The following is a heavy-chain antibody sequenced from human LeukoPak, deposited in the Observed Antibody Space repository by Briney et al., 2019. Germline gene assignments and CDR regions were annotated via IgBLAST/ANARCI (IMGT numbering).Heavy chain of an antibody. CDR1: GGTFSSYA. V-gene: IGHV1-69*04. CDR2: IIPILGIA. J-gene: IGHJ6*03. D-gene: IGHD2-21*01. Sequence: SVKVSCKASGGTFSSYAISWVRQAPGQGLEWMGRIIPILGIANYAQKFQGRVTITADESTSTAYMELSSLRSEDTAVYYCARGGVARIMDVWGKGTTVTVSS. CDR3: ARGGVARIMDV.